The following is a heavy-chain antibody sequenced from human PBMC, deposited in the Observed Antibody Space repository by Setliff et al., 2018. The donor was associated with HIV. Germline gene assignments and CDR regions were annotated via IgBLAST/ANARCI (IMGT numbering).Heavy chain of an antibody. CDR3: TREVVTTSLGNYYYMDV. CDR2: SKSKTDGGTT. V-gene: IGHV3-15*01. D-gene: IGHD4-17*01. J-gene: IGHJ6*03. Sequence: PGGSLRLSCAASGFTFNDAWMSWVRQAPGKGLEWVGHSKSKTDGGTTDYGATVKGRFTISRDDSTRTLELQMNSLKSEDTAVYYCTREVVTTSLGNYYYMDVWGKGTTVTVSS. CDR1: GFTFNDAW.